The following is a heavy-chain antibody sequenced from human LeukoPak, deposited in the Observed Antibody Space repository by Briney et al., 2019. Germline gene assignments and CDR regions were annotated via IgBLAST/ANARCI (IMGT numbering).Heavy chain of an antibody. CDR2: IWYDGSNK. CDR1: GFTFSSYG. Sequence: PGGSLRLSCVVSGFTFSSYGFHWVRQAPGKGLEWVAVIWYDGSNKNYADSVKGRFTISRDNSKNTLYLQMNSLRAEDTAVYYCAREGARFCSGGSCSRGFDPWGQGTLVTVSS. V-gene: IGHV3-33*01. D-gene: IGHD2-15*01. J-gene: IGHJ5*02. CDR3: AREGARFCSGGSCSRGFDP.